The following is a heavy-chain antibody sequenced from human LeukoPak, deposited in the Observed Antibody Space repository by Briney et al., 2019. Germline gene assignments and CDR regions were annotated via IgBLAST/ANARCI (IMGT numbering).Heavy chain of an antibody. Sequence: PGGSLRLSCAASGFTFSTFWMHWVRQTPGKGLVWVSRTSNDGSTTHYADSVKGRFTISRDNAKNTLFLHMNSLRAEDTAVYYCNVRWGPNSDYWGQGTLVTVSS. D-gene: IGHD7-27*01. V-gene: IGHV3-74*01. CDR2: TSNDGSTT. CDR3: NVRWGPNSDY. CDR1: GFTFSTFW. J-gene: IGHJ4*02.